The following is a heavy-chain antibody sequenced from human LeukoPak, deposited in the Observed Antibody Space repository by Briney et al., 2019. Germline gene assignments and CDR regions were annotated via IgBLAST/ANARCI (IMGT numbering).Heavy chain of an antibody. CDR3: ARETYYDSSGYSLDAFDI. V-gene: IGHV4-59*01. J-gene: IGHJ3*02. Sequence: SDTLPLTCTVSDGSISSYYSSWIRQPPGKELNWIGDIYYSRSTNYNRSLQSRVIISVDTSKNQFSLKLSSVTAVDTAVYYCARETYYDSSGYSLDAFDIWGQGTMVTVSS. CDR1: DGSISSYY. CDR2: IYYSRST. D-gene: IGHD3-22*01.